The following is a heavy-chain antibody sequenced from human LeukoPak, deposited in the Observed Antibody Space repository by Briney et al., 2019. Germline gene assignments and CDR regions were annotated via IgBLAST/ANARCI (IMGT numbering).Heavy chain of an antibody. V-gene: IGHV3-23*01. D-gene: IGHD3-22*01. Sequence: GGSLRLSCAASGFTFSSYAMSWVRQAPGKGLEWVSAISGSGGSTYYADSVKGRFTISRDNSKNTLYLQMNSLRAEDTAVYYCAKNVEYYYDSSGSWFDPWGQGTLVTVSS. J-gene: IGHJ5*02. CDR2: ISGSGGST. CDR3: AKNVEYYYDSSGSWFDP. CDR1: GFTFSSYA.